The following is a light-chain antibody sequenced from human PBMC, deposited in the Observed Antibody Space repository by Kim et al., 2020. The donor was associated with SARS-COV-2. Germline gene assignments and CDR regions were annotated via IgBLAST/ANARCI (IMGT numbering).Light chain of an antibody. CDR2: RNN. J-gene: IGLJ2*01. CDR1: SSNIGRND. V-gene: IGLV1-47*01. CDR3: VVWDGSLRLVV. Sequence: QSVVTQAPSASGTPGQKVTISCFGSSSNIGRNDVSWYQHVPGRAPKVLIYRNNQRPSGVPDRFSGSRSGTSASLAIGGLRSDDEADYYCVVWDGSLRLVVFGGGTKVTVL.